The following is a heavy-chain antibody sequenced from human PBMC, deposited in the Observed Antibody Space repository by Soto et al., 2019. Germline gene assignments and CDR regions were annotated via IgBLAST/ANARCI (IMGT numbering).Heavy chain of an antibody. V-gene: IGHV4-34*01. Sequence: QVQLQQWGAGLLKPSETLSLTCAVYGGSFSGYYWSWIRQPPGKGLEWIGEINHSGSTNYNPSLKSRVTISVDTPKNHFSLKLSSVTAAVTTVYYCARGGYYDFWSGYYPTLADWGQGTLVTVSS. CDR1: GGSFSGYY. D-gene: IGHD3-3*01. J-gene: IGHJ4*02. CDR3: ARGGYYDFWSGYYPTLAD. CDR2: INHSGST.